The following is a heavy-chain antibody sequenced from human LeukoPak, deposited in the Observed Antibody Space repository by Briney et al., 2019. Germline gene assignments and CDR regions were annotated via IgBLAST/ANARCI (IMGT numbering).Heavy chain of an antibody. Sequence: GGSLRLSCAASGFTFSSYGMHWVRQAPGKGLEWVAVISYDGSNKYYADSVKGRFTISRDNSKNTLYLQMNSLRAEDTAVYYCAKDQEDVDTAMFYSNYFDYWGQGTLVTVSS. D-gene: IGHD5-18*01. V-gene: IGHV3-30*18. CDR2: ISYDGSNK. CDR3: AKDQEDVDTAMFYSNYFDY. CDR1: GFTFSSYG. J-gene: IGHJ4*02.